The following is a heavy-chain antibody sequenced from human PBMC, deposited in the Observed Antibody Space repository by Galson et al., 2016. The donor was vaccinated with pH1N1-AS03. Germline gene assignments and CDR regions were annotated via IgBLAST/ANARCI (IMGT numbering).Heavy chain of an antibody. CDR2: IYYGGST. CDR3: ARGYRDGYNYAPRYYFHS. D-gene: IGHD5-24*01. Sequence: ETLSLTCAVSGGSISGHYWSWIRQPPGKGLEWIGYIYYGGSTIYNPSLKSRVTISLDTSKNQFSLRLTSVTAADTAFYYCARGYRDGYNYAPRYYFHSRGQGTLVTVSS. J-gene: IGHJ4*02. CDR1: GGSISGHY. V-gene: IGHV4-59*11.